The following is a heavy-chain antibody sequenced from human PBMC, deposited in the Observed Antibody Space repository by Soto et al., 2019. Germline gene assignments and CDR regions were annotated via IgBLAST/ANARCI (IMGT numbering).Heavy chain of an antibody. J-gene: IGHJ4*02. CDR2: ISYDGSNK. Sequence: QVQLVESGGGVVQPGRSLRLSCAASGFTFSSYAMHWVRQAPGKGLEWVAVISYDGSNKYYADSVKGRFTISRDNSKNTLYLQTNSLRGEDTAVYYCARDPPSTSLLWCGEGTDYWGEGTLVTVSS. D-gene: IGHD3-10*01. V-gene: IGHV3-30-3*01. CDR3: ARDPPSTSLLWCGEGTDY. CDR1: GFTFSSYA.